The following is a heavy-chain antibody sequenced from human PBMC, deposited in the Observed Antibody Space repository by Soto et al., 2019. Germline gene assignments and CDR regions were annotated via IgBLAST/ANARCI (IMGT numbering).Heavy chain of an antibody. D-gene: IGHD3-22*01. V-gene: IGHV3-33*01. Sequence: GGSLRLSCAASGFTFSSYGMHWVRQAPGKGLEWVAVIWYDGSNKYYADSVKGRFTISRDNSKNTLYLQMNSLRAEDTAVYYCAREFYDSSGYYPWRLDYWGQGTLVTVSS. CDR1: GFTFSSYG. J-gene: IGHJ4*02. CDR3: AREFYDSSGYYPWRLDY. CDR2: IWYDGSNK.